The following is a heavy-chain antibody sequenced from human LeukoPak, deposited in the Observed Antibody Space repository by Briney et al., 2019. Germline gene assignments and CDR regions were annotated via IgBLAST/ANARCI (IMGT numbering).Heavy chain of an antibody. D-gene: IGHD4-17*01. CDR2: ISYDGSNK. J-gene: IGHJ4*02. Sequence: GGSLRLSCAASGFTFSSYAMRWVRQAPGKGLEWVAVISYDGSNKYYADSVEGRFTISRDNSKNMLYLQMNSLRAEDTAVYYCASGEGTTVTTYNFDYWGQGTLVTVSS. V-gene: IGHV3-30-3*01. CDR1: GFTFSSYA. CDR3: ASGEGTTVTTYNFDY.